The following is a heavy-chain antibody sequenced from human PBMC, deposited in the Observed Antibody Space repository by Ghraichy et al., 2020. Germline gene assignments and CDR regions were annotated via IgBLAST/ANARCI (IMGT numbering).Heavy chain of an antibody. CDR2: IYYSGST. J-gene: IGHJ3*02. CDR1: GGSISSSSYY. D-gene: IGHD3-10*01. Sequence: SETLSLTCTVSGGSISSSSYYWGWIRQPPGKGLEWIGSIYYSGSTYYNPSLKSRVTISVDTSKNQFSLKLSSVTAADTAVYYCARLLIGERSFDIWGQGTMVTVSS. CDR3: ARLLIGERSFDI. V-gene: IGHV4-39*01.